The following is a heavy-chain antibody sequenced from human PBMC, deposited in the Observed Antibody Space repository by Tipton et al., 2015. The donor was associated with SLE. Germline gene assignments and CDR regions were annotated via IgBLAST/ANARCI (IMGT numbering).Heavy chain of an antibody. Sequence: QLVQSGVEVKKPGASVKVSCKTSGYTFASYGISWLRQAPGQGFEWMGWISGYSGKTNYAQKFQDRVTMTTDKSTSTFYMELRRLGSDDTGVFYCAREGERDKRLHYYNGMDVWGQGTTVSVSS. CDR2: ISGYSGKT. J-gene: IGHJ6*02. D-gene: IGHD1-1*01. V-gene: IGHV1-18*01. CDR3: AREGERDKRLHYYNGMDV. CDR1: GYTFASYG.